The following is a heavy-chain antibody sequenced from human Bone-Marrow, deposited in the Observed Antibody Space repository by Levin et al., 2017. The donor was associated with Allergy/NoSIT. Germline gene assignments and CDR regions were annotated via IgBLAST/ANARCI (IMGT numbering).Heavy chain of an antibody. CDR1: GFTFDDYA. V-gene: IGHV3-9*01. J-gene: IGHJ5*02. D-gene: IGHD6-13*01. CDR2: ISWNSGSI. CDR3: AKDKKTKYSSSWNWFDP. Sequence: AGGSLRLSCAASGFTFDDYAMHWVRQAPGKGLEWVSGISWNSGSIGYADSVKGRFTISRDNAKNSLYLQMNSLRAEDTALYYCAKDKKTKYSSSWNWFDPWGQGTLVTVSS.